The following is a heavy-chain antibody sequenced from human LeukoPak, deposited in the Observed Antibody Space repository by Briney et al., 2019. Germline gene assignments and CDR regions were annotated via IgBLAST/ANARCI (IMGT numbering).Heavy chain of an antibody. CDR3: TRASSSTWSYYYYYMDV. J-gene: IGHJ6*03. CDR2: IRSKTYGGTT. D-gene: IGHD6-13*01. V-gene: IGHV3-49*04. Sequence: PGGSLRLSCAASGFTFSSYWMSWVRQAPGKGLEWVGFIRSKTYGGTTEYAASVKGRFTISRDDSKSIAYLQMNSLKTEDTAVYYCTRASSSTWSYYYYYMDVWGKGTTVTISS. CDR1: GFTFSSYW.